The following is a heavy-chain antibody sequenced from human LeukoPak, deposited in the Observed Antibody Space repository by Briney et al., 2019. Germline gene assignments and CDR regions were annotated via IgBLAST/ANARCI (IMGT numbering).Heavy chain of an antibody. V-gene: IGHV1-69*13. Sequence: ASVKVSCKASGYSFISYGITWVRQAPGQGLEWMGGIIPIFGTANYAQKFQGRVTITADESTSTAYMELSSLRSEDTAVYYCAGSVGARFDYWGQGTLVTVSS. CDR1: GYSFISYG. CDR2: IIPIFGTA. D-gene: IGHD3-10*01. CDR3: AGSVGARFDY. J-gene: IGHJ4*02.